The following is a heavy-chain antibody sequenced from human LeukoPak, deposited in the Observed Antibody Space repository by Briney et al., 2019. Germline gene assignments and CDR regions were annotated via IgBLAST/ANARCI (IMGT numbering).Heavy chain of an antibody. V-gene: IGHV4-34*01. CDR3: ARQKGSYYDSWFDP. Sequence: SETLSLTCAVYGGSFSGYYWSWIRQPPGKGLEGIGEINHSGSTNYNPSLKSRVTISVDTSKNQFSLKLSSVTAADTAVYYCARQKGSYYDSWFDPWGQGTLVTVSS. J-gene: IGHJ5*02. D-gene: IGHD3-22*01. CDR2: INHSGST. CDR1: GGSFSGYY.